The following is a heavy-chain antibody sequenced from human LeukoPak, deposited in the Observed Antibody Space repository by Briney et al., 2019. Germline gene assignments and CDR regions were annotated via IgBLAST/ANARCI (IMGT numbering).Heavy chain of an antibody. CDR1: VFTFSSSG. D-gene: IGHD3-22*01. Sequence: GGSLRLSCAASVFTFSSSGMTWVRQAPGKGLEWVSTISDNGDSTYYADSVKGRFTISRDNSKNTLYLQMNSLRAEDTAVYYCAKGAYNDLWGQGALGTVSS. CDR3: AKGAYNDL. J-gene: IGHJ4*02. CDR2: ISDNGDST. V-gene: IGHV3-23*01.